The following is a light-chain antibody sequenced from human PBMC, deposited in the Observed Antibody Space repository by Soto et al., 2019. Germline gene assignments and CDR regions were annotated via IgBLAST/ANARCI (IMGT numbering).Light chain of an antibody. CDR1: QGIYTQ. Sequence: DTQMTRSPSTPPHYVGDRVTITCLASQGIYTQLAWYQQIPGRVPTLLIEAASTSQSGVPSRFSGSGSETDFTLTISILQAEDVTTYYYQKYNSAPRTFGQGTGVDMK. CDR3: QKYNSAPRT. CDR2: AAS. J-gene: IGKJ1*01. V-gene: IGKV1-27*01.